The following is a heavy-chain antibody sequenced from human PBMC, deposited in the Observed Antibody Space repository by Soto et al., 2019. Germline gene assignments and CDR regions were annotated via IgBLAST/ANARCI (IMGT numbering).Heavy chain of an antibody. Sequence: PSETLSLTCTVSGGSISSGGYYWSWIRQHPGKGLEWIGYIYYSGSTYYNPSLKSRVTISVDTSKNQFSLKLGSVTAADTAVYYCERGIASGYDPDYWGQGTLVTVSS. CDR1: GGSISSGGYY. CDR3: ERGIASGYDPDY. CDR2: IYYSGST. D-gene: IGHD5-12*01. J-gene: IGHJ4*02. V-gene: IGHV4-31*03.